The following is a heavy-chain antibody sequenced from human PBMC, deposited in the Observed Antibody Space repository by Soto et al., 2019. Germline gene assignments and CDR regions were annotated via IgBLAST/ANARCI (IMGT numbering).Heavy chain of an antibody. D-gene: IGHD1-1*01. Sequence: VASVKVSCKASGGSFSSYVISWVRQAPGQGLEWMGWIYPDSGGTNYAPKFRGWVTMTRDTSIRTAYMELSGLKSDDTAVYFCVRAETFYPGNTFDYWGQGALVTVSS. CDR3: VRAETFYPGNTFDY. V-gene: IGHV1-2*04. J-gene: IGHJ4*02. CDR2: IYPDSGGT. CDR1: GGSFSSYV.